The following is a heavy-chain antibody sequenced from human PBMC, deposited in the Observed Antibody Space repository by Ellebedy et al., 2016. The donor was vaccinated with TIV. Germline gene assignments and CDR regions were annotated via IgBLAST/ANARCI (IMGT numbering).Heavy chain of an antibody. D-gene: IGHD3-9*01. V-gene: IGHV4-39*01. CDR3: ARLEAYYDILTGQVGWFDP. CDR1: GGSTSSSSSY. CDR2: IYYSGST. Sequence: SETLSLTXTVSGGSTSSSSSYWGWTRQPPGKGLEWIGSIYYSGSTYYNPSLKSRVTISVDTSKNQFSLKLSSVTAADTAVYYCARLEAYYDILTGQVGWFDPWGQGTLVTVSS. J-gene: IGHJ5*02.